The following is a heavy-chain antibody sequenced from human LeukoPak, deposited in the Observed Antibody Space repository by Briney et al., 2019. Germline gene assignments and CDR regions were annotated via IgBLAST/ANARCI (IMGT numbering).Heavy chain of an antibody. CDR3: ARQMTPHGNFDY. D-gene: IGHD1-26*01. CDR2: IGTAGDT. Sequence: GGSLRLSCAASGFTLSNFAMHWVRQATGKGLEWVSAIGTAGDTFYPGSVKGRFTISRENAKNSLSLQMNNLRAEDTAVYYCARQMTPHGNFDYWGQGTLVTVSS. V-gene: IGHV3-13*01. J-gene: IGHJ4*02. CDR1: GFTLSNFA.